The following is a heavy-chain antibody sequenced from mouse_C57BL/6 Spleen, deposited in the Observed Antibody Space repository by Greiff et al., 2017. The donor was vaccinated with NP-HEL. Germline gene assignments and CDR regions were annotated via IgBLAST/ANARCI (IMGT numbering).Heavy chain of an antibody. J-gene: IGHJ2*01. D-gene: IGHD2-14*01. V-gene: IGHV5-4*01. CDR3: ARTGIGTVPYYFDY. CDR2: ISDGGSYT. CDR1: GFTFSSYA. Sequence: VQLKESGGGLVKPGGSLKLSCAASGFTFSSYAMSWVRQTPEKRLEWVATISDGGSYTYYPDNVKGRFTISRDNAKNNLYLQMSHLKSEDTAMYYCARTGIGTVPYYFDYWGQGTTLTVSS.